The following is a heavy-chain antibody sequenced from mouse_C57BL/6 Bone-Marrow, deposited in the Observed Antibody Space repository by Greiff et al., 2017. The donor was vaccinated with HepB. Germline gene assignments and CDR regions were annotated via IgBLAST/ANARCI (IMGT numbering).Heavy chain of an antibody. CDR3: ASYYGSSYQAWFAY. D-gene: IGHD1-1*01. CDR1: GYTFTSYW. J-gene: IGHJ3*01. V-gene: IGHV1-64*01. CDR2: IHPNSGST. Sequence: VQLQQSGAELVKPGASVKLSCKASGYTFTSYWMHWVKQRPGQGLEWIGMIHPNSGSTNHNEKFKSKATLTVDKSSSTAYMQLSSLTSEDSAVYYCASYYGSSYQAWFAYWGQGTLVTVSA.